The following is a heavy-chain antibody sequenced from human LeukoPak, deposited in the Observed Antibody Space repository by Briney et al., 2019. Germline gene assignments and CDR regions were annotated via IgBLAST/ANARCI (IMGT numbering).Heavy chain of an antibody. CDR1: GYTFINYG. J-gene: IGHJ4*02. D-gene: IGHD2-2*02. V-gene: IGHV1-18*01. CDR2: ISAYNGNT. CDR3: ARDWGYCSSTSCYNSDFWPGY. Sequence: ASVKVSCKTSGYTFINYGINWLRQAPGQGLEWMGWISAYNGNTNYAQKLQGRVTMTTDTSTSTAYMELRSLRSDDTAMYYCARDWGYCSSTSCYNSDFWPGYWGQGTLVTVSS.